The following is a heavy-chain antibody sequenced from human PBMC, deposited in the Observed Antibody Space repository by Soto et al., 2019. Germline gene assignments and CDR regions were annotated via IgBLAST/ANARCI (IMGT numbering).Heavy chain of an antibody. V-gene: IGHV1-69*01. CDR2: IIPILGTP. CDR3: ARVNCGGGCSLAFYYYYGMDV. D-gene: IGHD2-21*02. J-gene: IGHJ6*02. CDR1: GGTFSSYA. Sequence: QVQLVQSGAEVKKPGSSVKVSCKASGGTFSSYAISWVRQAPGQGREWMGGIIPILGTPNYAQKFQGRVTITADESTSTAYMELSSLRSEDTAVYYCARVNCGGGCSLAFYYYYGMDVWGRGTTVTVSS.